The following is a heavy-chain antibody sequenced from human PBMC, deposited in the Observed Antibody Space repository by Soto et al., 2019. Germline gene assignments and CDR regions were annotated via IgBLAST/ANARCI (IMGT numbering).Heavy chain of an antibody. V-gene: IGHV3-7*01. CDR3: ARGLGAPDYYGSGTTDWYFDL. J-gene: IGHJ2*01. D-gene: IGHD3-10*01. CDR2: IKQDGSEK. CDR1: GFTFSSYW. Sequence: EVQLVESGGGLVQPGGSLRLSCAASGFTFSSYWMSWVRQAPGKGLEWVANIKQDGSEKYYVDSVKGRFTISRDNAKNSLYLQMNSLSAEDTAVYYCARGLGAPDYYGSGTTDWYFDLWGRGTLVTVSS.